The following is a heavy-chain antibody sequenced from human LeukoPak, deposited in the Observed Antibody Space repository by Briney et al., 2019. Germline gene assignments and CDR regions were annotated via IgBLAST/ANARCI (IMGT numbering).Heavy chain of an antibody. CDR1: GGSVSSGSYY. Sequence: SETLSLTCTVSGGSVSSGSYYWSWIRQPPGKGLEWIGYIYYSGSTNYNPSLKSRVTISVDTSKNQFSLKLSSVTAADTAVYYCARNPTGYSYGLYDYWGQGTLVTASS. V-gene: IGHV4-61*01. CDR2: IYYSGST. CDR3: ARNPTGYSYGLYDY. J-gene: IGHJ4*02. D-gene: IGHD5-18*01.